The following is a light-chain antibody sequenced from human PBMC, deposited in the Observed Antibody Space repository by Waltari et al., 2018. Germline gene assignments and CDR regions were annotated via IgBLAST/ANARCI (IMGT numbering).Light chain of an antibody. Sequence: SYELTPPPSLSVSLGQMASITCSGAACPKKYSSWYQQKPGQFPVLVIYKDSERPSGIPERFSGSSSGTIVTLTISGVQAEDEADYYCLSADSSGTYVFGTGTKVTVL. CDR2: KDS. CDR3: LSADSSGTYV. J-gene: IGLJ1*01. V-gene: IGLV3-16*01. CDR1: ACPKKY.